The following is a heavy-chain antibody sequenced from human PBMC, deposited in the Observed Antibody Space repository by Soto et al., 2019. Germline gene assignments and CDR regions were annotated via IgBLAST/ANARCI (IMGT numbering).Heavy chain of an antibody. CDR2: VNPIVSMS. CDR3: ASRYGSGYRAFDY. CDR1: GDTFNFYS. J-gene: IGHJ4*02. D-gene: IGHD3-10*01. V-gene: IGHV1-69*02. Sequence: QVQLVQSGAEVKRPGSSVKVSCKASGDTFNFYSINWVRQAPGLGLEWMGRVNPIVSMSNYAQKFQGRVTMNGDKATSTAYMVLSSLSSEDTAIYYCASRYGSGYRAFDYWGQGALVTVSS.